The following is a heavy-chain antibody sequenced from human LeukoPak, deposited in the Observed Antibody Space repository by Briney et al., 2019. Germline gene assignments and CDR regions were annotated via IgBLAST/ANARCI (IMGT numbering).Heavy chain of an antibody. CDR2: INAGNGNT. D-gene: IGHD4-11*01. J-gene: IGHJ4*02. V-gene: IGHV1-3*03. CDR1: GYTFTSYG. CDR3: ARSYSGSLATIDF. Sequence: ASVKVSCKASGYTFTSYGISWVRQAPGQGLEWMGWINAGNGNTKYSQEFQGRVTITRDTSASTAYMELSSLRSEDMAVYYCARSYSGSLATIDFWGQGTLVTVSS.